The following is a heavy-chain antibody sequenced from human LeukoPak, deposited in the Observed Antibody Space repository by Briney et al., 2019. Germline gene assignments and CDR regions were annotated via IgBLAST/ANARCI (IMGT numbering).Heavy chain of an antibody. CDR1: GFTFSRHV. CDR3: ARGGIPTGPYYYFYYMDV. D-gene: IGHD1-14*01. J-gene: IGHJ6*03. V-gene: IGHV3-30*01. CDR2: ISYDGNNR. Sequence: SGGSLRLSCAASGFTFSRHVMQWVRQAPGKGLEWVAVISYDGNNRFYADSVKGRFTISRDNSRNTLYLQMNSLSGDDAAVYSCARGGIPTGPYYYFYYMDVWGKGTAVTVSS.